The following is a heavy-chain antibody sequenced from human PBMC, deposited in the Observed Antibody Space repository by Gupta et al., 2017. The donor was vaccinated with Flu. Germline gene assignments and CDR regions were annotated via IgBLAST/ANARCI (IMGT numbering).Heavy chain of an antibody. Sequence: EVQLVESGGGLVQPGGSLRLSCIASGFTSNDYAMHWVRQAPGKGLEWVSGIYWSSNRIEYADAVKGRFTTSRDNDKNSLYLQRNSLRAEDTAFYYCAKDSNPGGADHWGQGTLVTVSA. D-gene: IGHD4-23*01. V-gene: IGHV3-9*02. CDR2: IYWSSNRI. J-gene: IGHJ5*02. CDR3: AKDSNPGGADH. CDR1: GFTSNDYA.